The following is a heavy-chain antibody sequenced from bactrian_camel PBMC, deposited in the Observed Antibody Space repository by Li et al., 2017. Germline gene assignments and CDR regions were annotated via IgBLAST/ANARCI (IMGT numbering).Heavy chain of an antibody. J-gene: IGHJ4*01. CDR2: IYTDDGST. CDR1: GYTYSRYW. V-gene: IGHV3S1*01. D-gene: IGHD6*01. Sequence: LVESGGGSVQVGGSLRLSCRVSGYTYSRYWMGWFRQAPGKEREGVAAIYTDDGSTVYDDSVKGRFTISRDNTKNILYLQMNGLQSEDTAVYYCVRDSVSGSWYGYNYWGQGTQVTVS. CDR3: VRDSVSGSWYGYNY.